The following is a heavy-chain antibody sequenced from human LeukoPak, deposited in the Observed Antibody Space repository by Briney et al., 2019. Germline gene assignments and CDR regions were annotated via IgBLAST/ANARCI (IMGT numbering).Heavy chain of an antibody. CDR3: ARNYGTDSYDLNAS. CDR2: INQDESEE. D-gene: IGHD2-21*01. Sequence: PGGSLRLSCEASGFTFVGYWMTWVRQAPGKGLEWVANINQDESEEHYADSVKGRFTISRDNHGNSVFMQIDSLRDEDTAVYYCARNYGTDSYDLNASWGQRTLVTVSS. CDR1: GFTFVGYW. J-gene: IGHJ5*02. V-gene: IGHV3-7*01.